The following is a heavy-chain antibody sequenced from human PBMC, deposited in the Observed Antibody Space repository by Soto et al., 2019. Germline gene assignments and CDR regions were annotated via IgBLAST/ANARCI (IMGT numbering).Heavy chain of an antibody. CDR1: GFTFSSYG. CDR3: ARDQDSSSSSYGMDV. V-gene: IGHV3-33*01. D-gene: IGHD6-6*01. J-gene: IGHJ6*02. CDR2: IWYDGSNK. Sequence: PGGSLRLSCAASGFTFSSYGMHWVRQAPGKGLEWVAVIWYDGSNKYYADSVKGRFTISRDNSKNTLYLQMNSLRAEDTAVYYCARDQDSSSSSYGMDVWGQGTTCTVAS.